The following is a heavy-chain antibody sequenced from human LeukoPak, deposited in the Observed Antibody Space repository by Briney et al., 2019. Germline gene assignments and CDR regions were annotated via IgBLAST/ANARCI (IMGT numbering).Heavy chain of an antibody. CDR3: ARDQDSSGYPDI. CDR2: IIPIFGTA. D-gene: IGHD3-22*01. V-gene: IGHV1-69*13. J-gene: IGHJ3*02. Sequence: ASVKVSCKASGGTFSSYAISWVRQAPGQGLEWMGGIIPIFGTANYAQKFQGRVTITSDESTSTAYMELSSLRSEDTAVYYCARDQDSSGYPDIWGQGTMVTVSS. CDR1: GGTFSSYA.